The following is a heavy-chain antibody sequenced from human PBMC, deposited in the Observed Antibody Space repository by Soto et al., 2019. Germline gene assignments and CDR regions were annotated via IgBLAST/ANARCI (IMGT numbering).Heavy chain of an antibody. J-gene: IGHJ3*01. CDR3: VRDGGLSGHYDAFDL. Sequence: GSLRLSCVASGFIFMRYSIHFFRHSPVRGLEWVALIRYDGDSKYYTESVKGRFSIYRDNLKDNLYLQMNSLTPDDSAVYYCVRDGGLSGHYDAFDLWGQGTVVTVSS. CDR1: GFIFMRYS. V-gene: IGHV3-30*10. D-gene: IGHD5-12*01. CDR2: IRYDGDSK.